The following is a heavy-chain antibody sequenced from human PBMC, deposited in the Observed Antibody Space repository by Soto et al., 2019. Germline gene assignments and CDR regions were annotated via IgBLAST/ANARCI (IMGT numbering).Heavy chain of an antibody. V-gene: IGHV1-18*01. CDR2: ISAYNGNT. CDR1: GYTFTSYG. Sequence: QVQLVQSGAEVKKPGASVKVSCKASGYTFTSYGISWGRQAPGQGLAWMGWISAYNGNTNYVKKLQGRVTMTTGTATSTAYMELRSLSSDDTAVYYCAREDGGGLDSYYYYGMDVWGQGTTVTVSS. CDR3: AREDGGGLDSYYYYGMDV. D-gene: IGHD3-16*01. J-gene: IGHJ6*02.